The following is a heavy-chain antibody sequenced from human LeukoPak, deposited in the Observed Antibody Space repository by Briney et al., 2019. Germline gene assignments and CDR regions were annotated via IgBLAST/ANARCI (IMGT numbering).Heavy chain of an antibody. CDR1: GGSFSGYY. V-gene: IGHV4-34*01. CDR3: ARVGRNYGYGYGYVGYYFDY. J-gene: IGHJ4*02. CDR2: INHSGST. Sequence: SGTLSLTCAVYGGSFSGYYWSWIRQPPGKGLEWIGEINHSGSTNYNPSLKSRVTISVDTSKNQFSLKLSSVTAADTAVYHCARVGRNYGYGYGYVGYYFDYWGQGTLVTVSS. D-gene: IGHD5-18*01.